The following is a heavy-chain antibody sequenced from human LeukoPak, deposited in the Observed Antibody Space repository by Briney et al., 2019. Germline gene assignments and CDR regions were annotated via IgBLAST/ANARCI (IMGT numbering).Heavy chain of an antibody. CDR2: IYTSGST. CDR1: GGSISCYY. J-gene: IGHJ6*03. D-gene: IGHD3-22*01. Sequence: SETLSLTCTVSGGSISCYYWSWIRQPPGKGLEWIGYIYTSGSTNYNPSLKSRVTISVDTSKNQFSLKLSSVTAADTAVYYCARLTPRVALYSSGYSYTGQRRGYYYYMDVWGKGTTATVSS. CDR3: ARLTPRVALYSSGYSYTGQRRGYYYYMDV. V-gene: IGHV4-4*09.